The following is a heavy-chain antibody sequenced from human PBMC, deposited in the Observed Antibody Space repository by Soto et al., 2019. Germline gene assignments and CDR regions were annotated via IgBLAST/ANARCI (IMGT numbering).Heavy chain of an antibody. CDR2: ISYDGSNK. CDR3: ASNPGHDSSGYPGRP. D-gene: IGHD3-22*01. J-gene: IGHJ5*02. V-gene: IGHV3-30-3*01. Sequence: QVQLVESGGGVVQPGRYLRLSCAASGSTFSSYAMHWVRQAPGKGLEWVAVISYDGSNKYYADSVKGRFTISRDNSKNTLYLQMNSLRAEDTAVYYCASNPGHDSSGYPGRPWGQGTLVTVSS. CDR1: GSTFSSYA.